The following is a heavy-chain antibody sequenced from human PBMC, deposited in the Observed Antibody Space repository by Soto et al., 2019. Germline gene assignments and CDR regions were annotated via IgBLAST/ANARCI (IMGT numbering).Heavy chain of an antibody. V-gene: IGHV3-21*01. CDR3: AREYTAWPLAYGLDV. J-gene: IGHJ6*02. CDR1: GFTFSNFS. CDR2: ISSRSDI. D-gene: IGHD2-2*02. Sequence: PGSSLRLSCIGSGFTFSNFSINWVRQAPGKGLEWVSSISSRSDIYYADSLKGRFTISRDNAKNSVSLQMNSLRAEDTAVYYCAREYTAWPLAYGLDVWGQVTTVTVSS.